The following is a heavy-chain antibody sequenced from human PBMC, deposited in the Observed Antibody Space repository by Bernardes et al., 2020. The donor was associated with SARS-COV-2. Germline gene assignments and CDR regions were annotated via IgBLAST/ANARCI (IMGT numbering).Heavy chain of an antibody. D-gene: IGHD1-1*01. CDR2: SDTNGRNS. CDR3: AKVNWYDGEAYS. V-gene: IGHV3-23*05. J-gene: IGHJ4*02. Sequence: GSLRLSCAASGFTFSSRPMSWVRQAPGKGLEWVSASDTNGRNSYYADSVKGRFTISRDNSKNTVDLQMNSLRAEDTAMYYCAKVNWYDGEAYSWGQGTLVTVSA. CDR1: GFTFSSRP.